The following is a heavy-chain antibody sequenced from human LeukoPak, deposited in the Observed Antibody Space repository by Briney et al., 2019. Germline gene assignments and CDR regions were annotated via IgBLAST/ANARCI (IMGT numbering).Heavy chain of an antibody. CDR1: GYTFTGYY. J-gene: IGHJ4*02. Sequence: GASGKVSCKASGYTFTGYYMHWVRQAPGQGLEWMGWMNPYSGGTNYAQKFQGRVTMTRDTSISTAYMELRRLSSDDTAIYYCARPYCNGGSCHDYFDYWGQGTLVSVSS. CDR3: ARPYCNGGSCHDYFDY. V-gene: IGHV1-2*02. D-gene: IGHD2-15*01. CDR2: MNPYSGGT.